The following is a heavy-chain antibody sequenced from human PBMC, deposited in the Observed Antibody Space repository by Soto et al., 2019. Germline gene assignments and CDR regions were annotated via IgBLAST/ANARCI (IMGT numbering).Heavy chain of an antibody. CDR2: IYYSGDT. V-gene: IGHV4-30-4*01. J-gene: IGHJ5*02. CDR1: GDSIISGDYY. D-gene: IGHD4-17*01. CDR3: ARDQTTGDWFDA. Sequence: PSETLSLTCTVSGDSIISGDYYWGWIRQTPGKGLEWIGYIYYSGDTNYNPSLKSRVIISVDTSKNQFSLKLSSVTAADTAVYYCARDQTTGDWFDAWGQGTLVTVSS.